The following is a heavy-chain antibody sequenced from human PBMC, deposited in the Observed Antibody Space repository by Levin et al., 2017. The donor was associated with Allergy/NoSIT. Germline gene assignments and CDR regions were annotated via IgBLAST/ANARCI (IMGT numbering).Heavy chain of an antibody. D-gene: IGHD3-9*01. CDR2: INHSGST. CDR3: ARGITYYDILTGYYFHDYGMDV. V-gene: IGHV4-34*01. J-gene: IGHJ6*02. CDR1: GGSFSGYY. Sequence: GSLRLSCAVYGGSFSGYYWSWIRQPPGKGLEWIGEINHSGSTNYNPSLKSRVTISVDTSKNQFSLKLSSVTAADTAVYYCARGITYYDILTGYYFHDYGMDVWGQGTTVTVSS.